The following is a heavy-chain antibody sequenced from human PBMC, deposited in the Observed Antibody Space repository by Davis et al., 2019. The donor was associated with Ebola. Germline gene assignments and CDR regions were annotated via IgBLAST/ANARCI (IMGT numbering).Heavy chain of an antibody. CDR2: MNPNSGGT. V-gene: IGHV1-2*06. CDR3: ATTTVVTPPYYGMDV. CDR1: GYSFTNYF. D-gene: IGHD4-23*01. J-gene: IGHJ6*04. Sequence: ASVKVSCKASGYSFTNYFIHWVRQAPGQGLEWMGRMNPNSGGTNHAQKFQGRLTMTRDTSISTAYMELSRLRSDDTAVYYCATTTVVTPPYYGMDVWGKGTTVTVSS.